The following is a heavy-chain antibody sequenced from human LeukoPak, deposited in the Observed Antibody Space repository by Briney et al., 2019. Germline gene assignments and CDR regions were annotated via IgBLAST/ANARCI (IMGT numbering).Heavy chain of an antibody. V-gene: IGHV1-8*01. J-gene: IGHJ6*03. CDR3: ARAPYFDWWYYYYYYMDV. CDR2: MNPNSGNT. D-gene: IGHD3-9*01. Sequence: ASVKVSCKASGYTFTSYDINWVRQATGQGLEWMGWMNPNSGNTGYAQKFQGRVTMTRNTSISTAYMELSSLRSEDTAVYYCARAPYFDWWYYYYYYMDVWGKGTTVIVSS. CDR1: GYTFTSYD.